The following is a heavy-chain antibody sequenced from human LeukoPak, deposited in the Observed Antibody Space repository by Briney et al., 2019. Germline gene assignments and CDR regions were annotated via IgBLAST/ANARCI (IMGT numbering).Heavy chain of an antibody. CDR1: GFTFSNAW. CDR2: IKSKTDGGTT. D-gene: IGHD3-10*01. J-gene: IGHJ4*02. Sequence: PGGSLRLSCAASGFTFSNAWMSWVRQAPGKGLEWVGRIKSKTDGGTTDYAAPVKGRFTISRDDSINTLYLQMNSLKTEDTAVYYCTTGSHYYYGSGSYYPPLYWGQGTLVTVSS. CDR3: TTGSHYYYGSGSYYPPLY. V-gene: IGHV3-15*01.